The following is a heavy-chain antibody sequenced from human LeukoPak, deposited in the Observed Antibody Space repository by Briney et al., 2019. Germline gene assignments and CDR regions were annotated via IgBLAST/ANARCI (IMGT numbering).Heavy chain of an antibody. CDR3: AKNRVRYSDNEVPDF. Sequence: PGGSLRLSCAASGFTFSNYDMHWVRQAPGTGLEWVAVISYDGGNKYYADSVKGRFTISRDNSKNTLYLQMNNLRAEDTAVYYCAKNRVRYSDNEVPDFWGQGTLVTVSS. CDR2: ISYDGGNK. CDR1: GFTFSNYD. V-gene: IGHV3-30*18. D-gene: IGHD1-26*01. J-gene: IGHJ4*02.